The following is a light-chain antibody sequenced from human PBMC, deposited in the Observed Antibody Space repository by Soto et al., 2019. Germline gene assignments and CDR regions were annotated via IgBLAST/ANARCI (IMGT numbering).Light chain of an antibody. CDR1: QSISSY. Sequence: DIQMTQSPSSLSASVGDRVTITCRASQSISSYLNWYQQKPGKAPKLLIYAASSLQSGVPSRFSGSGSGTDFTLTISSLQPEYFATYYCQQSYSTLPITFAQEIRLEIK. J-gene: IGKJ5*01. CDR3: QQSYSTLPIT. CDR2: AAS. V-gene: IGKV1-39*01.